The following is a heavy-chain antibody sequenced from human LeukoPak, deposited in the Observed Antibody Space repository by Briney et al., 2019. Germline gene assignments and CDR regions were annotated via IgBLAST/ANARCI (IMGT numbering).Heavy chain of an antibody. V-gene: IGHV4-59*12. CDR1: GGSISSYY. Sequence: SETLSLTCTVSGGSISSYYRSWIRQPPGKGLEWIGYIYYSGSTNYNPSLKSRVTISVDTSKNQFSLKLSSVTAADTAVYYCARPSPPLVTWGQGTMVTVSS. CDR2: IYYSGST. J-gene: IGHJ3*01. CDR3: ARPSPPLVT. D-gene: IGHD2/OR15-2a*01.